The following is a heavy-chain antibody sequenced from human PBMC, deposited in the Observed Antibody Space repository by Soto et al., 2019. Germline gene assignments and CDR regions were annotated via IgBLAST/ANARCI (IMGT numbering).Heavy chain of an antibody. Sequence: QLQLQESGPGLVKPSETLSLTCTISGDSIQSSDYYWGWIRQPPGKGLEWIGSFFCSGNTYYNPSLKSRVTISADTSANQFSLKLHSVTAADTAVFYCARHRSMMTAVSPFDYWGQGTLVTVSS. CDR3: ARHRSMMTAVSPFDY. CDR2: FFCSGNT. V-gene: IGHV4-39*01. CDR1: GDSIQSSDYY. J-gene: IGHJ4*02. D-gene: IGHD4-17*01.